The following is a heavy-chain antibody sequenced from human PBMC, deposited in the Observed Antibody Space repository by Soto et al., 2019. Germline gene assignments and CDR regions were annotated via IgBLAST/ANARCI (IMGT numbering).Heavy chain of an antibody. Sequence: GGSLRVSCAASGFTFSSYAMSWVRQAPGKGLEWVSAISGSGGAIDYAAPVKGRFTISRDDSKNTLFLQMNNLRAEDTAVYSCTTTKGRLEPPTNAFWGQGTPVTGSS. V-gene: IGHV3-23*01. CDR3: TTTKGRLEPPTNAF. CDR1: GFTFSSYA. J-gene: IGHJ4*02. CDR2: ISGSGGAI. D-gene: IGHD2-8*01.